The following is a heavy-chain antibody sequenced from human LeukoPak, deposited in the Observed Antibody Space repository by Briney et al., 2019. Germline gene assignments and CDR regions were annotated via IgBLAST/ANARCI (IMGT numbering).Heavy chain of an antibody. CDR2: IKQDGSEN. J-gene: IGHJ2*01. CDR3: ARAEWSNWYFDL. V-gene: IGHV3-7*03. CDR1: GFTFSTYW. Sequence: GGSLRLSCAASGFTFSTYWMNWVRQAPGEGLEWVANIKQDGSENYYVDSVKGRFTLSRDSAKNSLYLQMNSLRAEDTAVYYCARAEWSNWYFDLWGRGTLVTVSS. D-gene: IGHD3-3*01.